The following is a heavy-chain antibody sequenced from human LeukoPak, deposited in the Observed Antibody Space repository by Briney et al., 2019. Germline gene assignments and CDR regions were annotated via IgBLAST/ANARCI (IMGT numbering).Heavy chain of an antibody. CDR1: GFTLSSYD. V-gene: IGHV3-48*03. J-gene: IGHJ4*02. Sequence: GGSLRLSCAASGFTLSSYDMNWVRQAPGKGLEWVSYISSSGRTIYYAVSKKGRFTIHRDNAKNSLYLKMNSLRAEDTAVYYCASQFYEYYFDYWGQGTLVTVSS. D-gene: IGHD3-3*01. CDR3: ASQFYEYYFDY. CDR2: ISSSGRTI.